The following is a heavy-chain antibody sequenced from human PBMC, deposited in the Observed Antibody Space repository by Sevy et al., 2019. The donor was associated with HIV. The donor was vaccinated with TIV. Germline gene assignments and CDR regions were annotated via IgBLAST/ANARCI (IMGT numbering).Heavy chain of an antibody. CDR1: GFSFRSYW. V-gene: IGHV3-7*01. CDR2: IRQDGSEK. D-gene: IGHD4-17*01. CDR3: AREGSYGDHDYQYYYGMDV. J-gene: IGHJ6*02. Sequence: GGSLRLSCAASGFSFRSYWMSWVRQAPGKGLEWVANIRQDGSEKYDVHFVKDRFTISGDNAENSLYLQMNSLRAEDTAVYYCAREGSYGDHDYQYYYGMDVWGQGTTVTVSS.